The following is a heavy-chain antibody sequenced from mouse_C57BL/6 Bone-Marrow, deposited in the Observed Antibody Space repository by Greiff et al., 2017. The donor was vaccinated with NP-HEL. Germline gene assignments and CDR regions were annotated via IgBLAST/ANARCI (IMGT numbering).Heavy chain of an antibody. D-gene: IGHD1-1*01. CDR3: AKNERLYDSDWYFDV. CDR2: IWRGGST. J-gene: IGHJ1*03. Sequence: VMLVESGPGLVQPSQCLSITCTVSGFSLTSYGVHWVRQSPGKGLEWLGVIWRGGSTDYNAAFMSRLSITKDNSKSQVFFKMNSLQADDTAIYYCAKNERLYDSDWYFDVWGTGTTVTVSS. V-gene: IGHV2-5*01. CDR1: GFSLTSYG.